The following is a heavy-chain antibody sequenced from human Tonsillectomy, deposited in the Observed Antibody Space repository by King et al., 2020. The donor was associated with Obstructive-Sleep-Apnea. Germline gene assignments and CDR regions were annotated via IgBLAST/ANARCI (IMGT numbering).Heavy chain of an antibody. CDR2: IRYDGSNK. CDR1: GFTFSSYG. CDR3: AKDLNGDYGRYYYYGMDV. V-gene: IGHV3-30*02. D-gene: IGHD4-17*01. Sequence: QVQLVESGGGVVQPGGSLRLSCAASGFTFSSYGMHWVRQAPGKGLEWVAFIRYDGSNKYYADSVKGRFTISRDNSKNTLYLQMNSLRAEDTAVYYCAKDLNGDYGRYYYYGMDVWGQGTTVTVSS. J-gene: IGHJ6*02.